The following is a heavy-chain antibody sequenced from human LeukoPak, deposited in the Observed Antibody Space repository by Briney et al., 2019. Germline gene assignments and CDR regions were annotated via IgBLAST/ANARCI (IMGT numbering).Heavy chain of an antibody. J-gene: IGHJ4*02. Sequence: GGSLRLSCAASGFTFSSYWMSWVRQAPGKGLEWVANIEQDGSEKYYVDSVKGRFTISRDNSKNTLYLQMNSLRAEDTAVYYCARGGYDSGSYYKGPLYYFDYWGQGTLVTVSS. CDR1: GFTFSSYW. CDR3: ARGGYDSGSYYKGPLYYFDY. CDR2: IEQDGSEK. D-gene: IGHD3-10*01. V-gene: IGHV3-7*03.